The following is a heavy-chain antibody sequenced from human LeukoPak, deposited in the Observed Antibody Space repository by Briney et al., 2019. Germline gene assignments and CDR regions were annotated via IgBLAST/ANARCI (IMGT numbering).Heavy chain of an antibody. Sequence: SETLSLTCTVSGYSISSGGYYWSWIRQHPGKGLEWIGYIYYSGSTYYNPSLKSRVTISVDTSKNQFSLKLSSVTAADTAVYYCARRIAAAQSWFDPWGQGTLVTVSS. V-gene: IGHV4-31*03. CDR1: GYSISSGGYY. D-gene: IGHD6-13*01. CDR2: IYYSGST. J-gene: IGHJ5*02. CDR3: ARRIAAAQSWFDP.